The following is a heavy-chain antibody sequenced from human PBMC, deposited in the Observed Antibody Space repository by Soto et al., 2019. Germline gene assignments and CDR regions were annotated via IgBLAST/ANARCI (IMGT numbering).Heavy chain of an antibody. V-gene: IGHV4-59*01. J-gene: IGHJ4*02. CDR1: GCSISGSY. Sequence: SETLSLTCSFSGCSISGSYWSLIRQSPGKGLEWLGYVYYTGSTNYSPSLRSRVSISVDTSKNEFSLRLSSVTAADTAVYFCARSVAVPGAHIDYWGQGTQVTVSS. CDR3: ARSVAVPGAHIDY. D-gene: IGHD6-19*01. CDR2: VYYTGST.